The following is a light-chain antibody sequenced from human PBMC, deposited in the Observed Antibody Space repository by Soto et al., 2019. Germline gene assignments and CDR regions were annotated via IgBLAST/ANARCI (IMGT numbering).Light chain of an antibody. J-gene: IGKJ4*01. CDR3: QQYGDWPLT. CDR2: ATS. Sequence: EIVVTQSPATLSVSPGERATLSCRASQSVGNNFAWYQQKPGQAPRLLIFATSTRATGVPARFSGSGSGTEFXLTIXSLXSEDFAVYYCQQYGDWPLTFGGGAKVEIE. CDR1: QSVGNN. V-gene: IGKV3-15*01.